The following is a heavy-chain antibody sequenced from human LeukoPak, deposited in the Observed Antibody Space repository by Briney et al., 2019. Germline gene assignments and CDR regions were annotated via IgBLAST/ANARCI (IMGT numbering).Heavy chain of an antibody. CDR3: ARAHCSGGSCYMSWFDP. V-gene: IGHV4-61*02. Sequence: SETLSLTCTVSGDSISSGDYYWSWIRQPAGKGLEWIGRISSSGSTNYNPSLKSRVTISVDTSKNQFSLKLSSVTAADTAVYYCARAHCSGGSCYMSWFDPWGQGTLVTVSS. J-gene: IGHJ5*02. CDR2: ISSSGST. CDR1: GDSISSGDYY. D-gene: IGHD2-15*01.